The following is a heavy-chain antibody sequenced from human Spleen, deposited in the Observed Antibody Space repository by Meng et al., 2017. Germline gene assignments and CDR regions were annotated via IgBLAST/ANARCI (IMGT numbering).Heavy chain of an antibody. CDR3: ASGYCSGGSCYPIDY. CDR1: GFTFEDYD. V-gene: IGHV3-20*04. CDR2: INWNGGST. Sequence: GESLKISCAASGFTFEDYDMSWVRQAPGKGLEWVSGINWNGGSTGYADSVKGRFTISRDNAKNSLYLQMNSLRAEDTALYYCASGYCSGGSCYPIDYWGQGTLVTVSS. D-gene: IGHD2-15*01. J-gene: IGHJ4*02.